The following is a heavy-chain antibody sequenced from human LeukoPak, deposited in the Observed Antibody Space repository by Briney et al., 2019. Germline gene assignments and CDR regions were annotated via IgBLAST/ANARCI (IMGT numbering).Heavy chain of an antibody. D-gene: IGHD6-19*01. Sequence: SETLSLTCTVSGGSISSYYWSWIRQPAGKGLEWIGRIYSSGSTNYNPSLKSRVTVSVDTSKNQFSLKLSSVTAADTAVYYCARGPRSSDWYSIDYWGRGALVTVSS. CDR3: ARGPRSSDWYSIDY. CDR2: IYSSGST. CDR1: GGSISSYY. J-gene: IGHJ4*02. V-gene: IGHV4-4*07.